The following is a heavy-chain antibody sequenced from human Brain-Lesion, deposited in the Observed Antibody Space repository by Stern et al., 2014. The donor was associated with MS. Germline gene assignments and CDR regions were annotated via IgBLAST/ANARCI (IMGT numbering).Heavy chain of an antibody. D-gene: IGHD2-2*01. CDR1: GYTFSSYD. CDR3: ARAVRNQLLSEY. J-gene: IGHJ4*02. Sequence: VQLVESGAEVKKPGASVKVSCKASGYTFSSYDITWVRQASGPGLGWRGWMNPYSGNTGYAQKFKGRVSMTSDPSISTVYMELTSLTSDDTAVYFCARAVRNQLLSEYWGQGTLVTVSS. CDR2: MNPYSGNT. V-gene: IGHV1-8*01.